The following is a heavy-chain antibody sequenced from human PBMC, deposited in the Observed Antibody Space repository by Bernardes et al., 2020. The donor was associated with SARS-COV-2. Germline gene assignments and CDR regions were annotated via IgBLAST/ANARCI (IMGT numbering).Heavy chain of an antibody. D-gene: IGHD5-18*01. Sequence: GGERRLHGAAPGFTFRNYWMHWVRQAPGKGLVWVSRINSDGDNTIYTDSVKGRFTVSRDNAKNTLYLQMNSLRAEDTAVYYCARVGGRRYSYGYLYWGQGTRVTVSS. V-gene: IGHV3-74*01. CDR3: ARVGGRRYSYGYLY. CDR1: GFTFRNYW. J-gene: IGHJ4*02. CDR2: INSDGDNT.